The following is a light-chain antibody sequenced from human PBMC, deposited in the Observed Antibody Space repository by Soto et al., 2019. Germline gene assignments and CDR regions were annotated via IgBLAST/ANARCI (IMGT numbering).Light chain of an antibody. Sequence: QSALTQPPSASGSPGQSVAISCTGTSSDVGGYNYVSWYQQHPGKAPKLMIYEVNKRPSGVPDRFSGSKSGNTASLTVSGLQAEDEADYYCSSYAGSSNVFGTGTKRTFL. V-gene: IGLV2-8*01. CDR3: SSYAGSSNV. CDR2: EVN. J-gene: IGLJ1*01. CDR1: SSDVGGYNY.